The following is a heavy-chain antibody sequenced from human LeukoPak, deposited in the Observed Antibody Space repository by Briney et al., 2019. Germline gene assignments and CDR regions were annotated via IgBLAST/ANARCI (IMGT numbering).Heavy chain of an antibody. D-gene: IGHD3-10*01. J-gene: IGHJ6*02. CDR1: GYTFTSYD. Sequence: GASVKVSCKASGYTFTSYDINWVRQATGQGLEWMGWMNPNSGNTGYAQKFQGRVNMTKNTSIRTAYMRLSSLRSEDTAVYYCATSGNYYGSGSYDLYYYYGMDVWGQGTTVTVSS. CDR3: ATSGNYYGSGSYDLYYYYGMDV. CDR2: MNPNSGNT. V-gene: IGHV1-8*01.